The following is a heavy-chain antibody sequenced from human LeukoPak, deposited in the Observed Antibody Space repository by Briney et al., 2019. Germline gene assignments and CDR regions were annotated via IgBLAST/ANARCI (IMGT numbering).Heavy chain of an antibody. J-gene: IGHJ4*02. CDR2: ISAYNGNT. Sequence: ASVKVSCKASGYTFTSYYMHWVRQAPGQGLEWMGWISAYNGNTNYAQKLQGRVTMTTDTSTSTAYMELRSLRSDDTAVYYCARDRIGMVAALAFDYWGQGTLVTVSS. V-gene: IGHV1-18*04. CDR3: ARDRIGMVAALAFDY. CDR1: GYTFTSYY. D-gene: IGHD2-15*01.